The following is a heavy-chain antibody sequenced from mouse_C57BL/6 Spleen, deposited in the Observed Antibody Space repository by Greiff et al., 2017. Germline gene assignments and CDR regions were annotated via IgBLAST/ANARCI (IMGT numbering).Heavy chain of an antibody. CDR3: ARNGDAAY. V-gene: IGHV1-42*01. CDR1: GYSFTGYY. D-gene: IGHD4-1*01. J-gene: IGHJ3*01. CDR2: FNPSTGGT. Sequence: VQLQQSGPELVKPGASVKISCKASGYSFTGYYMNWVKQSPEKSLEWIGEFNPSTGGTTYNQKFKAKATLTVDKSSSTAYMQLKSLTSEDSAVYYFARNGDAAYWGQGTLVTVSA.